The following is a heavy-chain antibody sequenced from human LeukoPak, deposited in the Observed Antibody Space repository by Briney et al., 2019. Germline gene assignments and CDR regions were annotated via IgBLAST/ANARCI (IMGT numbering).Heavy chain of an antibody. D-gene: IGHD3-16*01. CDR2: ISTDGSST. CDR1: GFTFSSYW. CDR3: ARVWGGYYYHMDV. V-gene: IGHV3-74*01. Sequence: GGSLRLSCAASGFTFSSYWMHWVRQAPGKGLVWVSRISTDGSSTNYADSVKGRFTISRDNAKNTLYLQMNSLRAEDTAVYYCARVWGGYYYHMDVWGKGTTVTVSS. J-gene: IGHJ6*03.